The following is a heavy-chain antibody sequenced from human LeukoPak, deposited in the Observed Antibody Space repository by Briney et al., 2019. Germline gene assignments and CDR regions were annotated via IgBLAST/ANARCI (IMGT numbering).Heavy chain of an antibody. D-gene: IGHD6-13*01. CDR3: ARVYSTTPDYYYYGMDV. CDR1: GVSFSGYY. Sequence: PSETLSLTCAVYGVSFSGYYWSWIRQPPGKGLEWIGEINHSGSTNYNPSLKNRVTISVDTSKNQFSLKLSSVTAADTAVYYCARVYSTTPDYYYYGMDVWGQGTTVTVSS. V-gene: IGHV4-34*01. CDR2: INHSGST. J-gene: IGHJ6*02.